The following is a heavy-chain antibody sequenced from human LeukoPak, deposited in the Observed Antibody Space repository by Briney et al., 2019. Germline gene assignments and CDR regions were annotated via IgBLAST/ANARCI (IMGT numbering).Heavy chain of an antibody. CDR1: GGSIGTYY. J-gene: IGHJ6*03. CDR3: ARHIGGGIEDMDV. D-gene: IGHD3-16*02. V-gene: IGHV4-59*08. Sequence: SETLSLTCTVSGGSIGTYYWSWVRQSPGKGLEWIGYIYVTGNRYNPCHQSRVTISVDTSRNQFFLKMSSVTAADTAVYYCARHIGGGIEDMDVWGKGTKVTVSS. CDR2: IYVTGN.